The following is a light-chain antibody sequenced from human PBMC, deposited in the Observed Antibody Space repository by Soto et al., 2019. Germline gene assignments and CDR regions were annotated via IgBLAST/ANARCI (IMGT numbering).Light chain of an antibody. Sequence: QSVLTQPPSVSAAPGQKVTISCSGSSSNIGGNSVSLYQQLPGTAPKLLIYDDNKRRSGIPDRFSGSKSGTSATLGITGFQTGDEADYYCGSWDSSLSAYVFGTGTKVTVL. V-gene: IGLV1-51*01. CDR3: GSWDSSLSAYV. CDR2: DDN. CDR1: SSNIGGNS. J-gene: IGLJ1*01.